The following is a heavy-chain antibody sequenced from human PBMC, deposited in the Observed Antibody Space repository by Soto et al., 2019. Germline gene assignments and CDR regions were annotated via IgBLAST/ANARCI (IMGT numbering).Heavy chain of an antibody. Sequence: SVKVSCKASGGTFSSYAISWVRQAPGQGLEWMGGIIPIFGTANYAQKFQGRVTITADESTSTAYMELSSLRSEDTAVYYCASGYYDFWSGSPRNWFDLWGQGALDTVSS. D-gene: IGHD3-3*01. CDR1: GGTFSSYA. CDR3: ASGYYDFWSGSPRNWFDL. J-gene: IGHJ5*02. CDR2: IIPIFGTA. V-gene: IGHV1-69*13.